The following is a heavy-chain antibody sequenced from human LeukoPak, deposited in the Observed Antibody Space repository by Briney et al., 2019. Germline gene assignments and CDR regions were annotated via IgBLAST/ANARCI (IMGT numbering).Heavy chain of an antibody. Sequence: GGSLRLSCVATGFTFRSYEMNWLRQASMKQLEWVSYISSTGSTIYYADSVKGRFTISRDNAKNSLYLQMNSLRAEDTAVYYCARYSSSLPGGYYYYYGMDVWGQGTTVTVSS. V-gene: IGHV3-48*03. CDR3: ARYSSSLPGGYYYYYGMDV. CDR1: GFTFRSYE. CDR2: ISSTGSTI. J-gene: IGHJ6*02. D-gene: IGHD6-6*01.